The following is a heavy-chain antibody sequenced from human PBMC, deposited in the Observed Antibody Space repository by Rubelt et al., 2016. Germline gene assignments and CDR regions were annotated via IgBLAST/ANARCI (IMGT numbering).Heavy chain of an antibody. CDR2: ISGSGGST. CDR3: ARDADSSGVNLSYLDY. V-gene: IGHV3-23*01. Sequence: EVQLLESGGGLVQPGGSLRLSCAASGFTFSSYAMSWVRQAPGKGLEWVSAISGSGGSTYYADSVKGRFTISRDNSKNMLYLQMNGLRAEDTAVYYGARDADSSGVNLSYLDYWGQGTLVTVSS. J-gene: IGHJ4*02. D-gene: IGHD3-22*01. CDR1: GFTFSSYA.